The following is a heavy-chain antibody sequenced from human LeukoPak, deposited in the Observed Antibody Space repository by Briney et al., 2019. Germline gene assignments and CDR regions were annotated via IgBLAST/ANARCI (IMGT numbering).Heavy chain of an antibody. CDR3: ARHRPDSDSSSWYGGYYYYYMDV. CDR1: GYSFTSYW. J-gene: IGHJ6*03. V-gene: IGHV5-51*01. D-gene: IGHD6-13*01. Sequence: GESLKISCKGSGYSFTSYWIGWVRQMPGKGLEWMGIIYPGDSDTRYSPSFQGHVTISADKSISTAYLQWSSLKASDTAMYYCARHRPDSDSSSWYGGYYYYYMDVWGKGTTVTVSS. CDR2: IYPGDSDT.